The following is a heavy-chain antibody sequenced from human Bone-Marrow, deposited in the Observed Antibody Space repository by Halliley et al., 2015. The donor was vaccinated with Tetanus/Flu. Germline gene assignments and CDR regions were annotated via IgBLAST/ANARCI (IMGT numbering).Heavy chain of an antibody. CDR3: ANRGERWGLRLFDS. CDR1: GYSIKSGYY. CDR2: VHHSGSA. Sequence: TLSLTCAVSGYSIKSGYYWGWIRQPPGKGLQWIGSVHHSGSAYSNPALKTRVSVSVDTSNNHFSLKLNSVTAADTAVYYCANRGERWGLRLFDSWGQGTLVTVSS. D-gene: IGHD2-21*02. V-gene: IGHV4-38-2*01. J-gene: IGHJ4*02.